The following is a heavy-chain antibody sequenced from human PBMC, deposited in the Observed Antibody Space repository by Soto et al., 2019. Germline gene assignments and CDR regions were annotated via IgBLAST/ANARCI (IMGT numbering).Heavy chain of an antibody. D-gene: IGHD3-10*01. CDR2: IYHSGST. Sequence: PSETLSLTCAVSGGSISSSNWWSWVRQPPGKGLEWIGEIYHSGSTNYNPSLKSRVTISVDKSKNQFSLKLSSVTAADTAVYYCARAKSLSRWFGELFLYYGMDAWGQGTTLPVSS. J-gene: IGHJ6*02. CDR3: ARAKSLSRWFGELFLYYGMDA. CDR1: GGSISSSNW. V-gene: IGHV4-4*02.